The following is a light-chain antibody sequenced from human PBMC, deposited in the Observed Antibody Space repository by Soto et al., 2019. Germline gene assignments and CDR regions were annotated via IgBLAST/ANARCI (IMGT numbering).Light chain of an antibody. Sequence: EIALTQSPATLSLSPGERATLSCRASQSVSSFLAWYQQIPGQAPRLLIYDASNRATGVPARFSGSGSGTDFTLTISSLEPEDFAIYYCQQLNTGCTFGQGTKLEIK. CDR2: DAS. J-gene: IGKJ2*02. CDR3: QQLNTGCT. V-gene: IGKV3-11*01. CDR1: QSVSSF.